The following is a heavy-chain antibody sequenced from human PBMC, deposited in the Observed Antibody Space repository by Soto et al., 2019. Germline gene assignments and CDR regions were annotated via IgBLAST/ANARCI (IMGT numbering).Heavy chain of an antibody. CDR3: ARNSGPLSRGVAYKYYYGMDV. J-gene: IGHJ6*02. V-gene: IGHV4-59*01. Sequence: SETLSLTCTVSGGSISSYYWSWIRQPPGKGLEWIGYIYYSGSTNYNPSLKSRVTISVDTSKNQFSLKLSSVTAADTAVYYCARNSGPLSRGVAYKYYYGMDVWGQGTTVTVSS. D-gene: IGHD3-10*01. CDR2: IYYSGST. CDR1: GGSISSYY.